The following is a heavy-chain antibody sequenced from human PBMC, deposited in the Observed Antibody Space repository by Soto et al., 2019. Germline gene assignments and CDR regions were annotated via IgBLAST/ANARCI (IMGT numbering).Heavy chain of an antibody. J-gene: IGHJ4*02. Sequence: QVQLVQSGAEVKKPGASVRVSCKASGYTFTGYNIHWVRQAPGQGLEWMGWINPNSGGANYAQKFQGWVTMPRDTSIRTAYMELSRLKSDDTAVYYCTRDGEGGSGNFDYWGQGTLVTVSS. CDR2: INPNSGGA. D-gene: IGHD3-10*01. V-gene: IGHV1-2*04. CDR3: TRDGEGGSGNFDY. CDR1: GYTFTGYN.